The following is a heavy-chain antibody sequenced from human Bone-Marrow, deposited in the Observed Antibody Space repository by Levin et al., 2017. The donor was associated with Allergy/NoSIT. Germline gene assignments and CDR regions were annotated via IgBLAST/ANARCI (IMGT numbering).Heavy chain of an antibody. Sequence: SETLSLTCTVSGDSISRGGYYWTWIRQHPGKGLEWIGYIHYSGRTYYNQSLKSRATISGDMSKNHLSLQLSAVTVADTAVYYCAREKVSANENGPYNWFDPWGQGTLVIVSS. J-gene: IGHJ5*02. CDR3: AREKVSANENGPYNWFDP. D-gene: IGHD2-21*02. CDR1: GDSISRGGYY. CDR2: IHYSGRT. V-gene: IGHV4-31*03.